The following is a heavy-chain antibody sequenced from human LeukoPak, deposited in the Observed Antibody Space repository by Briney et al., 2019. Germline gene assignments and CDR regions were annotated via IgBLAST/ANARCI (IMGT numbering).Heavy chain of an antibody. Sequence: GGPLRLPCPPPGFTFTNCAMTWFRQAPGMGREWFSSISGSGASKYYAESVKGRFTISRDNSKNTVYLQMNSLSVEDTAVYYCAKDQSRVGGSDPFDSWGQGTLVTVSS. CDR2: ISGSGASK. D-gene: IGHD1-26*01. V-gene: IGHV3-23*01. J-gene: IGHJ5*01. CDR1: GFTFTNCA. CDR3: AKDQSRVGGSDPFDS.